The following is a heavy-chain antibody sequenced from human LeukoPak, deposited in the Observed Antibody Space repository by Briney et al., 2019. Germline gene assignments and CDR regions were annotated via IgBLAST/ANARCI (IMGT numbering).Heavy chain of an antibody. D-gene: IGHD2-2*01. CDR3: AKDSHVVVPAAMDY. CDR1: GFTFSSYG. V-gene: IGHV3-30*02. Sequence: GGSLRLPCAASGFTFSSYGMHWVRQAPGKGLEWVAFIRYDGSNKYYADSVKGRFTISRDNSKNTLYLQMNSLRAEDTAAYYCAKDSHVVVPAAMDYWGQGTLVTVSS. CDR2: IRYDGSNK. J-gene: IGHJ4*02.